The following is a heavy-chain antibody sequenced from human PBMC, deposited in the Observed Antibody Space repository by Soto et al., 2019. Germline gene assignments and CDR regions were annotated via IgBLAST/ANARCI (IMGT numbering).Heavy chain of an antibody. CDR3: ASKHSYDSSGHEYYFDY. D-gene: IGHD3-22*01. Sequence: QVQLVQSGAEVKKPGSSVKVSCKASGGTFSSYAISWVRQDPGQGLEWMGGIIPIFGTANYAQKFQGRVTITADESTSTAYMELSSLRSEDTAVYYCASKHSYDSSGHEYYFDYWGQGTLVTVSS. J-gene: IGHJ4*02. V-gene: IGHV1-69*01. CDR2: IIPIFGTA. CDR1: GGTFSSYA.